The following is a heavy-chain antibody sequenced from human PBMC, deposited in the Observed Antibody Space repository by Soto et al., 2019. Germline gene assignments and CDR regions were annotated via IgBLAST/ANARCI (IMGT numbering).Heavy chain of an antibody. CDR1: GCTFSSYA. D-gene: IGHD1-1*01. J-gene: IGHJ6*02. CDR3: ARELELTHYYYGMDV. V-gene: IGHV1-69*13. CDR2: IIPIFGTA. Sequence: EASVQVSCKASGCTFSSYAISWVRQAPGQGLEWMGGIIPIFGTANYAQKFQGRVTITADESTSTAYMELSSLRSEDTAVYYCARELELTHYYYGMDVWGQGTTVTVSS.